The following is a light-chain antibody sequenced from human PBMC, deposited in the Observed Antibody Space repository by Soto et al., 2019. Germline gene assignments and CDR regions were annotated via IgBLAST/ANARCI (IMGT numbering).Light chain of an antibody. CDR1: QDITNY. CDR3: QQLKSYPLS. J-gene: IGKJ4*01. V-gene: IGKV1-9*01. CDR2: GAS. Sequence: DIQLTQSPAFLSASVGDRVTITCRASQDITNYLAWYQQKPGKAPKLLISGASTLQSGVPSRFSGSGSGTEFTLTISSLQPEDFATYYCQQLKSYPLSFGGGTKVDIK.